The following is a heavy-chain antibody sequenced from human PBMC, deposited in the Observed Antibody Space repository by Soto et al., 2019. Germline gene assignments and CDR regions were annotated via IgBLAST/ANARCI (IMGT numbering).Heavy chain of an antibody. CDR2: ISSSSGTI. CDR1: GFTFSDYS. D-gene: IGHD2-2*01. J-gene: IGHJ6*03. CDR3: ARALKQVSTTRFGMDV. Sequence: EVQLVESGGGLVQPGGSLRLSCTASGFTFSDYSMNWVRHATGKGLEWVSYISSSSGTIHYADSVKGRFTISRDNAKSSMFLHMNRLRAEGTAVYSCARALKQVSTTRFGMDVWGKGTTVTVSS. V-gene: IGHV3-48*01.